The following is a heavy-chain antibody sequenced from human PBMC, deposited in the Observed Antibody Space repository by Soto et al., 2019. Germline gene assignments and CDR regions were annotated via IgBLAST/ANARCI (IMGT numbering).Heavy chain of an antibody. V-gene: IGHV1-2*02. CDR1: GYTFTGYY. Sequence: ASVKVSWKTSGYTFTGYYMHWVRQAPGQGLEWMGYINPSTGGTNYAQKFQGRVTLTRDTSITTAYMELTSLKSDDTAVYYCARAQGVLYPLDPWGQGTLVTVSS. D-gene: IGHD2-8*01. CDR3: ARAQGVLYPLDP. J-gene: IGHJ5*02. CDR2: INPSTGGT.